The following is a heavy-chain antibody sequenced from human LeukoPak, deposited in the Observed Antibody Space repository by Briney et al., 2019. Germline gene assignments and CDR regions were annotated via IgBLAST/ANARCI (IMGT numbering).Heavy chain of an antibody. J-gene: IGHJ4*02. V-gene: IGHV3-7*01. D-gene: IGHD3-16*01. CDR1: GFTFSNTW. CDR2: INQDGGTR. Sequence: PGGSLRLSCAASGFTFSNTWMAWVRQAPGKGLEWVANINQDGGTRQYADSVRGRFTTSRDNAKNSLYLEMNSLRAEDTGLYHCARDMRGNLDYWGQGTLVTVSS. CDR3: ARDMRGNLDY.